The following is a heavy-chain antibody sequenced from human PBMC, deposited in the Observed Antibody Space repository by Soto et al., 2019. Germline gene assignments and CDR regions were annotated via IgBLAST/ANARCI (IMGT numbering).Heavy chain of an antibody. V-gene: IGHV4-59*01. CDR2: IYYSGST. CDR3: ARGGTVTPRRNYYYYYYYMDV. Sequence: QVQLQESGPGLVKPSETLSLTCTVSGGSISSYYWSWIRQPPGKGLEWIGYIYYSGSTNYNPSLKSRVTISVDTSKNQFSLKLSSVTAADTAVYYCARGGTVTPRRNYYYYYYYMDVWGKGTTVTVSS. D-gene: IGHD4-17*01. J-gene: IGHJ6*03. CDR1: GGSISSYY.